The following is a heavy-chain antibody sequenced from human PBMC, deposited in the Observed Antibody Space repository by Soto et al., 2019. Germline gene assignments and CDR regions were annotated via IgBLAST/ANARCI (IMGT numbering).Heavy chain of an antibody. J-gene: IGHJ3*02. D-gene: IGHD3-3*01. CDR1: GFTVSRNY. CDR3: AGETYDINAFDI. CDR2: IYSGGST. Sequence: EAQLVESGGGLVQPGGSLRLSCAASGFTVSRNYMSWVRQAPGKGLERVSVIYSGGSTYYADSVKGRFTISRDNSKNTLYLQMNSLRAEDTAVYYCAGETYDINAFDIWGQGTMVTVSS. V-gene: IGHV3-66*01.